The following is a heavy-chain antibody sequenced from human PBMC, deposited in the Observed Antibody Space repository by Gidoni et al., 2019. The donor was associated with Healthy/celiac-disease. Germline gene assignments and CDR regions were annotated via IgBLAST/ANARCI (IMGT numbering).Heavy chain of an antibody. CDR3: ARDRGSGWEIDY. J-gene: IGHJ4*02. Sequence: QVQLVESGGGLVKPGGSRRLSCAASGFTFRYYYMSWIRQAPGKGLEWVSYISSSSSYTNYADSVKGRFTISRDNAKNSLYLQMNSLRAEDTAVYYCARDRGSGWEIDYWGQGTLVTVSS. CDR1: GFTFRYYY. CDR2: ISSSSSYT. D-gene: IGHD6-19*01. V-gene: IGHV3-11*05.